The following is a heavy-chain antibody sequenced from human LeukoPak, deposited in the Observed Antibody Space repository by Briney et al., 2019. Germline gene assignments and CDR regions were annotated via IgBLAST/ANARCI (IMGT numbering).Heavy chain of an antibody. CDR2: IKPDGSHV. D-gene: IGHD3-10*01. CDR3: VRDSSTPDY. CDR1: GFTFSTYW. V-gene: IGHV3-7*01. Sequence: GGSLRLSCAASGFTFSTYWMNWFRQAPGKGLEWVADIKPDGSHVSYVDSVKGRFSISRDNAQNSLYLQVSSLRAEDTAVYYCVRDSSTPDYWGQGTLVTVSS. J-gene: IGHJ4*02.